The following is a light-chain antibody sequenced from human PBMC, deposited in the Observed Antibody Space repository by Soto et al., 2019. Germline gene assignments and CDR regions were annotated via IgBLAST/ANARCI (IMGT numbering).Light chain of an antibody. J-gene: IGKJ2*01. V-gene: IGKV3-20*01. CDR2: GAS. Sequence: EIVLTQSPGTLSLSPGERATLSCRASQSVSSSFIAWYQHKPGQAPRLLIYGASSSATGIPDRFSGSGSGTDFTLTISRLEPEDFAVYFCQQYGSSPPHTFGQGTKVEIK. CDR1: QSVSSSF. CDR3: QQYGSSPPHT.